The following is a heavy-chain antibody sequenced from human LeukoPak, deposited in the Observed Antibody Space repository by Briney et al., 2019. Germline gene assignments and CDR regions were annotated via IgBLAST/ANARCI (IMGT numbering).Heavy chain of an antibody. V-gene: IGHV3-23*01. CDR2: ISGSGDST. Sequence: GGSLRLSCAASGFTFSSYAMSWVRQAPGKGLEWVSAISGSGDSTYYADSVKGRFTISRDNSKNTLYLQTNSLRTEDTAVYYCAKSLESTNYYYHMDVWGKGTTVTISS. CDR3: AKSLESTNYYYHMDV. D-gene: IGHD2-2*01. J-gene: IGHJ6*03. CDR1: GFTFSSYA.